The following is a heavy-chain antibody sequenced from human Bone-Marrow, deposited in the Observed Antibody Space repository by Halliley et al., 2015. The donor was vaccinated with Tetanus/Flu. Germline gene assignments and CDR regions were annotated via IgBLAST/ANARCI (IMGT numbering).Heavy chain of an antibody. V-gene: IGHV4-30-2*05. J-gene: IGHJ4*02. Sequence: KGREWIGYLYYTGAIYYKPSLKSRATISVDTSKNQFPLNRSSVTAADTAVYYCARGASGSHDHWGQGTLVTVSS. CDR3: ARGASGSHDH. D-gene: IGHD1-26*01. CDR2: LYYTGAI.